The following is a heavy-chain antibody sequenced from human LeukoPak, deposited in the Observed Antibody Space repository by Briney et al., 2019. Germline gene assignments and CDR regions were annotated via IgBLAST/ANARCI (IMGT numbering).Heavy chain of an antibody. CDR3: AKRGGSYIGYFDY. J-gene: IGHJ4*02. CDR2: IRYDGSDK. Sequence: GGSLRLSCAASGFTFSTYDMHWVRKAPGKGLEWVSFIRYDGSDKLYADSVKGRFTVSRDNSKNTLYLQMNSLRPEDTAVYYCAKRGGSYIGYFDYWGQGTLVTVSS. CDR1: GFTFSTYD. D-gene: IGHD1-26*01. V-gene: IGHV3-30*02.